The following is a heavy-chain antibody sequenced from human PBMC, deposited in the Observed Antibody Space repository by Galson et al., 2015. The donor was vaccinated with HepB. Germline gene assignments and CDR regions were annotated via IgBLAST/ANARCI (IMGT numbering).Heavy chain of an antibody. CDR2: ITSGSENI. D-gene: IGHD2/OR15-2a*01. J-gene: IGHJ5*02. CDR3: ARIAFGTFAWFYP. CDR1: GFTLSSYT. V-gene: IGHV3-21*01. Sequence: SLRLSCAGSGFTLSSYTMNWVRQAPGKGLEWVSSITSGSENIYYSASVKGRFTVSRDNAKNALYLQMNSLRAEDTAVYYCARIAFGTFAWFYPWGYGTLVTVP.